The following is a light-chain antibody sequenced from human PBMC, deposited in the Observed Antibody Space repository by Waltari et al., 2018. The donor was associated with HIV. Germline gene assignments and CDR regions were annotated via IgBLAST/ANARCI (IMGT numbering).Light chain of an antibody. CDR3: SSYTSSGPRYVL. Sequence: SALTQPASVSGSPGQSITISCSGTSGDVGGYNFVSWYQKHPGKAPKLIIYNVSSCPSGVSSRFSGSSTANTASLTSSGRQVEDEADYFCSSYTSSGPRYVLFGGGTRLTVL. CDR2: NVS. CDR1: SGDVGGYNF. J-gene: IGLJ2*01. V-gene: IGLV2-14*03.